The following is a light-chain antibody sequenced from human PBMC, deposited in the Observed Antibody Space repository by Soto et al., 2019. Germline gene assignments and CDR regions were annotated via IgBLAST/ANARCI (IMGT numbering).Light chain of an antibody. CDR3: KQSCDTVRT. J-gene: IGKJ4*01. CDR2: AAS. V-gene: IGKV1-39*01. Sequence: IKMQQSTSSLSTSVGDRVTITCRASQGISTFLNWYQQKPGKAPRLLIYAASRLQSGVPARFSGSGAETDFTLTSTRRPPEDFGINYCKQSCDTVRTCGGGTK. CDR1: QGISTF.